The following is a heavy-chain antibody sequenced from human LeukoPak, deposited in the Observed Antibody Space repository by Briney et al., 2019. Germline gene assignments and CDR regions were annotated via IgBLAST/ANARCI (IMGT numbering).Heavy chain of an antibody. Sequence: GRSLRLSCAASGFTFSSYAMNWVRQAPGKGLEWVSTISGSGTDTFYADSVKGRFTISRDNSKNTLYLQMNSLRAEDTAVYYCAKHLSGSASLYDCWGQGTLVTVSS. CDR1: GFTFSSYA. D-gene: IGHD3-10*01. CDR2: ISGSGTDT. V-gene: IGHV3-23*01. J-gene: IGHJ4*02. CDR3: AKHLSGSASLYDC.